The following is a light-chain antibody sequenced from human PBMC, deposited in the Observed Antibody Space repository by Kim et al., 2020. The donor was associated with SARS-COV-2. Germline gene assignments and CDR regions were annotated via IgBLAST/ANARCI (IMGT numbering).Light chain of an antibody. CDR2: QDS. J-gene: IGLJ2*01. V-gene: IGLV3-1*01. Sequence: SYELTQPPSVSVSPGQTASITCSGDKLGDKYACWYQQKPGQSPVLVIYQDSKRPSGIPVRFSGSNSGNTATLTISGTQAMDEADYYCQPWDSSTVVFGGGTRLTV. CDR1: KLGDKY. CDR3: QPWDSSTVV.